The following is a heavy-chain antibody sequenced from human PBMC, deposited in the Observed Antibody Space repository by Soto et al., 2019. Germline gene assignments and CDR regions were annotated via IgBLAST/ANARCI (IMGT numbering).Heavy chain of an antibody. CDR3: AKDLKPGSRWSLGGVEHCMDV. CDR2: MSYDGSKK. J-gene: IGHJ6*03. CDR1: GFSFSSYD. Sequence: QVQLVESGGGVVQPGRSLRLSCVGSGFSFSSYDMNWVRQAPGTGLEWVALMSYDGSKKYYGDSARGRVTISRDNSKNTLYLQMDHLRPEDTAIYYCAKDLKPGSRWSLGGVEHCMDVWGRGTTVSVSS. V-gene: IGHV3-30*18. D-gene: IGHD3-16*01.